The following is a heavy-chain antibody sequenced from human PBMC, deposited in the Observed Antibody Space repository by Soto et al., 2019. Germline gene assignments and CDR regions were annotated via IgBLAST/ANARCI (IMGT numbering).Heavy chain of an antibody. CDR1: GYAFTSYD. CDR2: MNASNSKT. Sequence: ASVKVSCKASGYAFTSYDINWVRQATGQRPEWMGWMNASNSKTYYSEKFEGRVTFTRDTVATTVNMELTSLRSEDTAVYYCARLHCHSPNCVPLDPWGQGTTVTVSS. CDR3: ARLHCHSPNCVPLDP. J-gene: IGHJ6*02. D-gene: IGHD2-2*01. V-gene: IGHV1-3*01.